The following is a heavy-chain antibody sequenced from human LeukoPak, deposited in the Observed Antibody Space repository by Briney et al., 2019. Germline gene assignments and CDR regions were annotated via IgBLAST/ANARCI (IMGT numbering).Heavy chain of an antibody. Sequence: PGGSLRLSCAASGFTFSTYWMSWVRQAPGKGLEWVANIKYDGGEKYYVDSVKGRFTISRDNAKNSLYLQMNSLRAEDTAVYYCARVTWELPNYYYYYGMDVWGQGTTVTVSS. J-gene: IGHJ6*02. CDR2: IKYDGGEK. D-gene: IGHD1-26*01. V-gene: IGHV3-7*01. CDR1: GFTFSTYW. CDR3: ARVTWELPNYYYYYGMDV.